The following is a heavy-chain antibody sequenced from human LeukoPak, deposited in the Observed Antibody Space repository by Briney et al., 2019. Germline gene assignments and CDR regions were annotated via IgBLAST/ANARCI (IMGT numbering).Heavy chain of an antibody. J-gene: IGHJ4*02. CDR3: ATTGRQAAN. V-gene: IGHV3-48*03. CDR2: ISSSGSTI. CDR1: GFTFSSYE. D-gene: IGHD1-26*01. Sequence: PGGSLRLSCAASGFTFSSYEMNWVRQAPGKGLEWVSYISSSGSTIYYADSVKGRFTISRDNAKKSLYLQMNSLRAEDTAVYYCATTGRQAANWGQGTLVTVSS.